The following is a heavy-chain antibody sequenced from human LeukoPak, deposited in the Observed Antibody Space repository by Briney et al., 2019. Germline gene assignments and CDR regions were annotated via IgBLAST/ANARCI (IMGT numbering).Heavy chain of an antibody. D-gene: IGHD3-10*01. V-gene: IGHV4-34*01. CDR1: GGSFSGYY. CDR2: INHSGST. Sequence: SETLSLACAVYGGSFSGYYWSWIRQPPGKGLEWIGEINHSGSTNYNPSLKSRVTISVDTSKNQFSLKLSSVTAADTAVYYCARSGFFSYYGSGSYAHNWFDPWGQGTLVTVSS. J-gene: IGHJ5*02. CDR3: ARSGFFSYYGSGSYAHNWFDP.